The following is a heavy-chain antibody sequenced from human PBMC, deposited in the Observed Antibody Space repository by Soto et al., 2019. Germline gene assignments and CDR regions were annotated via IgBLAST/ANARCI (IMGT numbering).Heavy chain of an antibody. J-gene: IGHJ3*01. CDR1: GFSFQDYV. V-gene: IGHV3-9*01. CDR2: ISYNSRVI. Sequence: EVKLVESGGGLVQPGRSQRLSCAASGFSFQDYVMHWVRQAPGKGLEWVSGISYNSRVIDYADSVKGRFTISRDNAENSLYLQMNSLTAEDTALYYCVIPNSDSFSEGFNLWGQGTMVTVSS. CDR3: VIPNSDSFSEGFNL. D-gene: IGHD1-26*01.